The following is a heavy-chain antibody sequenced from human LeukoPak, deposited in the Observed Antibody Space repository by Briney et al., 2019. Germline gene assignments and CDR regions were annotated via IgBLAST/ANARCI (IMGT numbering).Heavy chain of an antibody. D-gene: IGHD6-13*01. CDR3: TTIAPAGAIDY. Sequence: GGSLRLSCAASGFTFSSYGMHWVRQAPGKGLEWVAVISYDGSNKYYADSVKGRFTISRDNSKNTLYLQMNSLKTEDTAVYYCTTIAPAGAIDYWGQGTLVTVSS. V-gene: IGHV3-30*03. J-gene: IGHJ4*02. CDR2: ISYDGSNK. CDR1: GFTFSSYG.